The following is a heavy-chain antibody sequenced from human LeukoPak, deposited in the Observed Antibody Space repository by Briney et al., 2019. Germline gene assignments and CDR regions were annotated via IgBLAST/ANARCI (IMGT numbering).Heavy chain of an antibody. V-gene: IGHV3-21*01. Sequence: GGSLRLSCAASGFTFSSYSMNWVRQAPGKGLEWVSSITSSGRYIYYADSVKGRFTISRDNAKNTLYLQMNSLRAEDTAVYYCARDCSSTSCYPDYWGQGTLVTVSS. J-gene: IGHJ4*02. CDR1: GFTFSSYS. D-gene: IGHD2-2*01. CDR3: ARDCSSTSCYPDY. CDR2: ITSSGRYI.